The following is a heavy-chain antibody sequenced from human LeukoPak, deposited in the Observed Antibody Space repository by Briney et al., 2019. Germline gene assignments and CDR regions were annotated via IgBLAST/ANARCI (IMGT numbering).Heavy chain of an antibody. D-gene: IGHD2-15*01. J-gene: IGHJ4*02. CDR3: ARSYAVLAATDYFDY. Sequence: PSETLSLTCTVSGGSISSSSYYWGWIRQPPGKGLEWVGRIYYSGSTYYNPSLKSRVTISVDTSKNQFSLKLRSVTAADTAVYYCARSYAVLAATDYFDYWGQGTLVTVSS. V-gene: IGHV4-39*01. CDR1: GGSISSSSYY. CDR2: IYYSGST.